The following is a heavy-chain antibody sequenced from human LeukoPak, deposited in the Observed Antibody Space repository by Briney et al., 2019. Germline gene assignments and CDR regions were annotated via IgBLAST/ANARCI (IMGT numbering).Heavy chain of an antibody. D-gene: IGHD4-23*01. CDR2: FRTTPDGGTG. Sequence: KSGGSLRLSCAASGFTLSNTWMTWVRQTPGRGLEWVAFFRTTPDGGTGEYATPVRGRFTISRDVSINTLFLQMNSLKIEDTGVYYCVTPLRRELSNDYWGQGTLVTVSS. J-gene: IGHJ4*02. CDR1: GFTLSNTW. CDR3: VTPLRRELSNDY. V-gene: IGHV3-15*01.